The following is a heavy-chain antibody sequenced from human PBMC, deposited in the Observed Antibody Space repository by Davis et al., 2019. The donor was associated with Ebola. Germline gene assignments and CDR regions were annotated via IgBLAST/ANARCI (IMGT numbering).Heavy chain of an antibody. CDR3: ARAGDSGSYYFPRDFDY. Sequence: PGGSLRLSCAASGFTFSSYGMHWVRQAPGKGLEWVAVIWYDGSNKYYADSVKGRFTISRDNSKNTLYLQMNSLRAEDTAVYYCARAGDSGSYYFPRDFDYWGQGTLVTVSS. J-gene: IGHJ4*02. CDR1: GFTFSSYG. CDR2: IWYDGSNK. D-gene: IGHD1-26*01. V-gene: IGHV3-33*01.